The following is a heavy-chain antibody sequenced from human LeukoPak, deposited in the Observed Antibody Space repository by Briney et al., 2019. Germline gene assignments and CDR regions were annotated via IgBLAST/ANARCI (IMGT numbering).Heavy chain of an antibody. CDR1: GFTFSTYY. J-gene: IGHJ4*02. V-gene: IGHV3-23*01. Sequence: PGGSLRLSCAASGFTFSTYYMIWIRQAPGKGLEWVSSISGSGGSTYYADSVKGRFTISRDNSKNTLYLQMNSLRAEDTAVYYCAKDRGGYQLLFHFDYWGQGTLVTVSS. D-gene: IGHD2-2*01. CDR3: AKDRGGYQLLFHFDY. CDR2: ISGSGGST.